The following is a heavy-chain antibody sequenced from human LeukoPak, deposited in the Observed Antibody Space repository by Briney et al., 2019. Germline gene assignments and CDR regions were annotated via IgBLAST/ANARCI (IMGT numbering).Heavy chain of an antibody. Sequence: GGSLRLSCAASGFTFSSYAMNWVRQAPGKGLEWVSAIGGSGGDIYYTESVKGRFSISRDNSKNTVYLQMNSLRAEDTAVYYCAKGGYSDYVWGSNRYFDYWGQGTLVSVSS. CDR2: IGGSGGDI. J-gene: IGHJ4*02. CDR3: AKGGYSDYVWGSNRYFDY. V-gene: IGHV3-23*01. D-gene: IGHD3-16*02. CDR1: GFTFSSYA.